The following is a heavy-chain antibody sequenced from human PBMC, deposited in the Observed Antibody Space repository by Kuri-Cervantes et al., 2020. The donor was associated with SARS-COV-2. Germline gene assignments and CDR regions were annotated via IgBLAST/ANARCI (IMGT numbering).Heavy chain of an antibody. CDR1: GFTFSSYA. CDR3: ARDGGGYIAVAGTLDY. Sequence: LSLTCAASGFTFSSYAMHWVRQAPGRGLEWVAVIWYDGSNKYYADSVKGRFTISRDNSKNTLYLQMNSLRAEDTAVYYCARDGGGYIAVAGTLDYWGQGTLVTVSS. V-gene: IGHV3-33*08. J-gene: IGHJ4*02. D-gene: IGHD6-19*01. CDR2: IWYDGSNK.